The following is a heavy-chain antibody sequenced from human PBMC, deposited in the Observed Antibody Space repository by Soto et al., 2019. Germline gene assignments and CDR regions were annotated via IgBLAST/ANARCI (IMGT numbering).Heavy chain of an antibody. Sequence: QLQLQESGPGLVKPSETLSLSCTVSGVSISSYFWSWLRQSPGKGLEWIGYIYYSGTTNYNPSLKSRVTISLDTSKNQISLRLSSVTAAETAVYYCARLGERVYSYGLVDYWGQGTLVTVSS. CDR3: ARLGERVYSYGLVDY. J-gene: IGHJ4*02. CDR2: IYYSGTT. D-gene: IGHD5-18*01. V-gene: IGHV4-59*01. CDR1: GVSISSYF.